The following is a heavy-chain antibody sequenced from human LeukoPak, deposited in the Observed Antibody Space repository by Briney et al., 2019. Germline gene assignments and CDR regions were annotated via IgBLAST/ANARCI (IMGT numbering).Heavy chain of an antibody. D-gene: IGHD5-18*01. J-gene: IGHJ4*02. CDR1: GFTFSSYG. CDR3: ARDRGYSYGHPFDY. Sequence: PGRSLRLSCAASGFTFSSYGMHWVRRAPGKGLEWVALIWHDGSNKYYADSVKGRFTISRDNSKNTLYLQMNSLRAEDTAVYYCARDRGYSYGHPFDYWGQGTLVTVSS. V-gene: IGHV3-33*01. CDR2: IWHDGSNK.